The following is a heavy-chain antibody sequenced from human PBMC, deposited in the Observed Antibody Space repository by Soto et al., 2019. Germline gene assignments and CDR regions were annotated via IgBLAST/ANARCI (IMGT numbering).Heavy chain of an antibody. J-gene: IGHJ4*02. CDR2: ISYDGSNK. Sequence: GGSLRLSCAASGFTFSSYAMHWVRQAPGKGLEWVAVISYDGSNKYYADSVKGRFTISRDNSKNTLYLQMNSLRAEDTAVYYCARDRSGSYSELVYWGQGTLVTVSS. V-gene: IGHV3-30-3*01. CDR1: GFTFSSYA. CDR3: ARDRSGSYSELVY. D-gene: IGHD1-26*01.